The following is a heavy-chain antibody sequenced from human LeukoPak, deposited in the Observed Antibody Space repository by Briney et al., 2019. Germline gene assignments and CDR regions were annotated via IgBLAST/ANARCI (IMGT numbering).Heavy chain of an antibody. Sequence: PGRSLRVSCAASGFAFRSYGMHWVRQAPGKGLEWVAVIWYDGSNKYYADSVKGRFTISRDNSKNTLYLQMNSLRAEDTAMYYCVKVSDGDYYFDYWGQGTLVTASS. V-gene: IGHV3-33*06. CDR3: VKVSDGDYYFDY. D-gene: IGHD4-17*01. CDR1: GFAFRSYG. CDR2: IWYDGSNK. J-gene: IGHJ4*02.